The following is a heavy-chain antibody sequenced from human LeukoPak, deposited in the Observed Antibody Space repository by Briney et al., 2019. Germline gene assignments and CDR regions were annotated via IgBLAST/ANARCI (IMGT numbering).Heavy chain of an antibody. Sequence: PSETLSLTCSVSGGSISSNGYYWGWIRQPPGKGLEWIGAIYYSGSAYYNPSLKSRATISVDTSKNQFSLKVTSVTAADTAVYYCARAYGARPYYYFDYWGQGTLVTVSS. V-gene: IGHV4-39*01. J-gene: IGHJ4*02. D-gene: IGHD4-17*01. CDR1: GGSISSNGYY. CDR3: ARAYGARPYYYFDY. CDR2: IYYSGSA.